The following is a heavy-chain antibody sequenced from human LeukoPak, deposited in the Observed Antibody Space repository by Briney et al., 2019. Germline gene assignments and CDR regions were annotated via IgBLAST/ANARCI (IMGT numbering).Heavy chain of an antibody. J-gene: IGHJ4*02. Sequence: SETLSLTCTVSGGSMSSYYWSWIRQPPGKGLDWIGYIYYSGSTNYNPSLKSRVTISVDTSKNQFSLKLSSVTAADTAVYYCARVNYYDSSGYYYPEYWGQGTLVTVSS. CDR3: ARVNYYDSSGYYYPEY. V-gene: IGHV4-59*01. CDR2: IYYSGST. CDR1: GGSMSSYY. D-gene: IGHD3-22*01.